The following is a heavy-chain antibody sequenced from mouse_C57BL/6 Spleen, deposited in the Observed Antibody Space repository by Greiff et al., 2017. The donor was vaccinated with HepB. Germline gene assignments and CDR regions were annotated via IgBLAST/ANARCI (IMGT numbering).Heavy chain of an antibody. CDR3: ARSHDGYLDY. Sequence: QVQLKESGAELVKPGASVKISCKASGYAFSSYWMNWVKQRPGKGLEWIGQIYPGDGDTNYNGKFKGKATLTADKSSSTAYMQLSSLTSEDSAVYFCARSHDGYLDYWGQGTTLTVSS. J-gene: IGHJ2*01. CDR2: IYPGDGDT. V-gene: IGHV1-80*01. D-gene: IGHD2-3*01. CDR1: GYAFSSYW.